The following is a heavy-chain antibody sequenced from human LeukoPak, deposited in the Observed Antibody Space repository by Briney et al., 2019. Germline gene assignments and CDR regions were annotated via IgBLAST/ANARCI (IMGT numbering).Heavy chain of an antibody. Sequence: GGSLRLSCAASGFTFSSYVMTWVRQAPDKGLEWVSAISGSDGSTYYADSVKGRFTISRDDSQNTLYLQMNSLSAEDTAVCYCAKVETSGGANCYALDYWGQGTLVTVSS. CDR2: ISGSDGST. CDR1: GFTFSSYV. J-gene: IGHJ4*02. CDR3: AKVETSGGANCYALDY. D-gene: IGHD2-2*01. V-gene: IGHV3-23*01.